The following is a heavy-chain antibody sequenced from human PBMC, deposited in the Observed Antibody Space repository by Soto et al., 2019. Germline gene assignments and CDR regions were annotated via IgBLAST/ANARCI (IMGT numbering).Heavy chain of an antibody. CDR1: GGSFSGYY. CDR3: ARGAGGYCSGGSCSSYYYYYGMDV. CDR2: INHSGST. J-gene: IGHJ6*02. Sequence: QVQLQQWGAGLLKPSETLSLTCAVYGGSFSGYYWSWIRQPPGKGLEWIGEINHSGSTNYNPSLKSRVTISVDTSKNQFSLELSSVTAADTAVYYCARGAGGYCSGGSCSSYYYYYGMDVWGQGTTVTVSS. V-gene: IGHV4-34*01. D-gene: IGHD2-15*01.